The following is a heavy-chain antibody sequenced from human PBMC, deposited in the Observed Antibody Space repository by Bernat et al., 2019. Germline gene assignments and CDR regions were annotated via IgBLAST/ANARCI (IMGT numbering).Heavy chain of an antibody. Sequence: LLESGGGVVQPGRSLRLSCAASGFTFSSYAMHWVRQAPGKGLEWVAVISYDGSNKYYADSVKGRFTISRDNSKNTLYLQMNSLRAEDTAVYYCARVGYCSSTSCYIDAFDIWGQGTMVTVSS. CDR1: GFTFSSYA. J-gene: IGHJ3*02. CDR2: ISYDGSNK. V-gene: IGHV3-30-3*01. D-gene: IGHD2-2*02. CDR3: ARVGYCSSTSCYIDAFDI.